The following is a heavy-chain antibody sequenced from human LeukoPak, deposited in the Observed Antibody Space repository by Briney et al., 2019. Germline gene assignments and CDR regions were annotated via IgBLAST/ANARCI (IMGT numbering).Heavy chain of an antibody. V-gene: IGHV3-30*04. D-gene: IGHD4-23*01. J-gene: IGHJ6*03. CDR2: ISYDGSNK. CDR1: GFTFSSYA. Sequence: PGGSLRLSCAASGFTFSSYAMHWVRQAPGKGLEGVAVISYDGSNKYYADSVKGRFTISRDNSKNTLYLQMNSLRAEDTAVYYCARAYGGDYGGYYYMDVWGKGTTVTVSS. CDR3: ARAYGGDYGGYYYMDV.